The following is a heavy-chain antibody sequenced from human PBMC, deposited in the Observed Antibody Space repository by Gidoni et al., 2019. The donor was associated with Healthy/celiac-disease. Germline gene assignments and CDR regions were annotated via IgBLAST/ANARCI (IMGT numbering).Heavy chain of an antibody. J-gene: IGHJ4*02. CDR1: GFTFSSYA. Sequence: EVQLLESGGGLVQPGGCLRPSCAASGFTFSSYAMSWVRQAPGKGLEWVSAISGSGGSTYYADSVKGRFTISRDNSKNTLYLQMNSLRAEDTAVYYCAKDSYDILTGYLVYWGQGTLVTVSS. V-gene: IGHV3-23*01. D-gene: IGHD3-9*01. CDR2: ISGSGGST. CDR3: AKDSYDILTGYLVY.